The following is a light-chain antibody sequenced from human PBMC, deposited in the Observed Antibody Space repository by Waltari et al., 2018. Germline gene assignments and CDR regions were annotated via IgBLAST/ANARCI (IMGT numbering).Light chain of an antibody. CDR2: EDR. V-gene: IGLV3-21*02. CDR3: QVWDSSSDHYV. Sequence: SSVLTQPPSVSVAPGQTARITCGGNNIGSKSVHWYQQKPGRAPVLVVYEDRDRPSGIPGRFSGSNSRNTATLTISRVEDGDEADYYCQVWDSSSDHYVFGTGTKVTVL. J-gene: IGLJ1*01. CDR1: NIGSKS.